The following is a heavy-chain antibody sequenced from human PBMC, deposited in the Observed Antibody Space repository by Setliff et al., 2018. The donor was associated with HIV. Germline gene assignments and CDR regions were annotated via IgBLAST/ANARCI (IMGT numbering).Heavy chain of an antibody. CDR1: GDSVSSASYY. D-gene: IGHD6-6*01. CDR3: ASEAWTSYRSSSGYYYYYMDV. CDR2: IYYSGTT. J-gene: IGHJ6*03. Sequence: SETLSLTCTVSGDSVSSASYYWSWIRQPPGKGLEWIGYIYYSGTTKYNPSLKSRVTISVDTSKNQFSLKLSSVTAADTAVYYCASEAWTSYRSSSGYYYYYMDVWGKGTTVPSP. V-gene: IGHV4-61*01.